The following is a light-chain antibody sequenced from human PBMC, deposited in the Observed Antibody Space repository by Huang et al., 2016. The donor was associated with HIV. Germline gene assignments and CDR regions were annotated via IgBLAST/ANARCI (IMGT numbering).Light chain of an antibody. CDR1: QGLLYREKIY. V-gene: IGKV2-29*02. CDR2: EVS. J-gene: IGKJ2*01. Sequence: DIVMTQTPLSLSVTPGQPASISCKSSQGLLYREKIYLYWYLQKPGQSPQLLIYEVSNRSSGVPDRFSGSGSPTDFTLKISRVETEDVGVYYCMQGKQLPYTFGQGTRLEIK. CDR3: MQGKQLPYT.